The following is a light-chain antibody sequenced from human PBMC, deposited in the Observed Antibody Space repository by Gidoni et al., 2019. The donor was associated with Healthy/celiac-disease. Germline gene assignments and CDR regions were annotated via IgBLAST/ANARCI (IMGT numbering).Light chain of an antibody. V-gene: IGLV2-11*01. CDR2: DVS. CDR3: CSYAGSYAYV. CDR1: SSDVGGYNY. J-gene: IGLJ1*01. Sequence: QSALTQPRSVSGSPGQSVTISCTGTSSDVGGYNYVSCYQQHPGKAPKLMSYDVSKRPAGVPDRFSGSKSGYTASLTIFGLQAEDEADYYCCSYAGSYAYVFGTGTKVTVL.